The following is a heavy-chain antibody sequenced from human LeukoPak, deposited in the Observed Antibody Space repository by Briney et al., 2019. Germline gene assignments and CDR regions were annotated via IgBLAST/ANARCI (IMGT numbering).Heavy chain of an antibody. CDR2: TNPSGGST. CDR3: ARDGATDGMDV. V-gene: IGHV1-46*01. D-gene: IGHD5-12*01. Sequence: GASVKVSCKASGYSFTSYYMNWVRQAPGQGLEWMGITNPSGGSTSYAQKFQDRVAMTRDTSTSIVYMELSSLTSEDTAVYYCARDGATDGMDVWGQVTTVSVSS. J-gene: IGHJ6*02. CDR1: GYSFTSYY.